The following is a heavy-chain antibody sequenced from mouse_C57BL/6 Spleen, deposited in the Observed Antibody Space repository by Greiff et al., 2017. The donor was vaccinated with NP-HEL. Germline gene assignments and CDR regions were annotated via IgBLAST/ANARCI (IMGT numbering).Heavy chain of an antibody. V-gene: IGHV5-4*01. CDR2: ISDGGSYT. CDR1: GFTFSSYA. D-gene: IGHD1-1*01. CDR3: ARDYYGSSYKGFAY. J-gene: IGHJ3*01. Sequence: EVQRVESGGGLVKPGGSLKLSCAASGFTFSSYAMSWVRQTPEKRLEWVATISDGGSYTYYPDNVKGRFTISRDNAKNNLYLQMSHLKSEDTAMYYCARDYYGSSYKGFAYWGQGTLVTVSA.